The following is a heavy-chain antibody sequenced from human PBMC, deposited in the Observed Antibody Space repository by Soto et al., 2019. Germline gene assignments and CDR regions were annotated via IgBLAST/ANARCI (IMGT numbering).Heavy chain of an antibody. CDR3: ARDQFYYDSSCYYFNGAFDI. J-gene: IGHJ3*02. D-gene: IGHD3-22*01. CDR2: IIPISGTA. Sequence: QVQLVQSGAEVKKPGSSVKVSCKASGGTFSSYAISWVRQAPGQGLEWMGGIIPISGTANYSQKFQGRVTITADESTSSAYMELSSLRSEDTAVYYCARDQFYYDSSCYYFNGAFDIWCQGTMVTVSS. CDR1: GGTFSSYA. V-gene: IGHV1-69*01.